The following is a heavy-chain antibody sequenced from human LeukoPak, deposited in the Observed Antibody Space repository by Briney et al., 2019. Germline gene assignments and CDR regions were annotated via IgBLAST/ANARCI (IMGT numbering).Heavy chain of an antibody. CDR2: IYPGDSDT. D-gene: IGHD6-13*01. V-gene: IGHV5-51*01. J-gene: IGHJ4*02. CDR3: ARHFRGGSSWYPVSFDY. CDR1: GYSFTSYW. Sequence: GESLKISCKGSGYSFTSYWIGWVRQMPGKGLEWMGIIYPGDSDTRYSTSYQGQVTISADKSISTAYLQLSSLKASDTAMYYCARHFRGGSSWYPVSFDYWGQGTLVTVSS.